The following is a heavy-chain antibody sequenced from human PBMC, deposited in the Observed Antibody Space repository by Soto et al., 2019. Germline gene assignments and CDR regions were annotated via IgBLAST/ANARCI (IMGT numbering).Heavy chain of an antibody. CDR1: GFSLATSGVG. Sequence: QVTLEESGPTRVKPTQTLTLTCTFSGFSLATSGVGVGWVRQPRGKALERLALIYWDDDKRYSPSLRSRLTVTKDTSRKQVVLTMTNMDPVDTATYYCAHRVGLQGNWNGGYFDFWGQGALVTVSS. D-gene: IGHD1-1*01. CDR2: IYWDDDK. CDR3: AHRVGLQGNWNGGYFDF. J-gene: IGHJ4*02. V-gene: IGHV2-5*02.